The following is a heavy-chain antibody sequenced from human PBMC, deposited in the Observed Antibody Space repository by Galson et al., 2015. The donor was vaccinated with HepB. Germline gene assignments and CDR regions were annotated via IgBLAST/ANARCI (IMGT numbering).Heavy chain of an antibody. D-gene: IGHD3-22*01. Sequence: SLRLSCAASGFTFSSYAMSWVRQAPGKGLEWVSAISGSGGSTYYADSVKGRFTISRDNSKNTLYLQMNSLRAEDTAVYYCAKYYYDSSGYYGDAFDIWGQGTMVTVSS. J-gene: IGHJ3*02. CDR3: AKYYYDSSGYYGDAFDI. CDR1: GFTFSSYA. CDR2: ISGSGGST. V-gene: IGHV3-23*01.